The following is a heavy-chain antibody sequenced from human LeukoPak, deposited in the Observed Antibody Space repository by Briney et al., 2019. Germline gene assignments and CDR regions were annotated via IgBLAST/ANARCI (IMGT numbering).Heavy chain of an antibody. Sequence: GGSLRLSCTASGFTFGDYAMSWFRQAPGKGLEWVGFIRSKAYGGTTEYAASVKGRFTISRDDSKSIAYLQMNSLKTEDTAVYYCTRDRGASDTYDYVWGSYRYTNTWGQGTLVTVSS. D-gene: IGHD3-16*02. CDR2: IRSKAYGGTT. CDR3: TRDRGASDTYDYVWGSYRYTNT. J-gene: IGHJ5*02. V-gene: IGHV3-49*03. CDR1: GFTFGDYA.